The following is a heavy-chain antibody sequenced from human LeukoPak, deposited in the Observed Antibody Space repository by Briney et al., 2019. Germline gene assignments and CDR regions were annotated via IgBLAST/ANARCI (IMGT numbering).Heavy chain of an antibody. CDR1: GGSFSGYY. CDR3: ARGRWNYQGAFDI. CDR2: INHSGST. Sequence: SETLSLTCAVYGGSFSGYYWSWIRQPPGKGREWIGEINHSGSTNYNPSLKSRVTISVDTSKNQFSLKLSSVTAADTAVYYCARGRWNYQGAFDIWGQGTMVTVSS. J-gene: IGHJ3*02. D-gene: IGHD1-7*01. V-gene: IGHV4-34*01.